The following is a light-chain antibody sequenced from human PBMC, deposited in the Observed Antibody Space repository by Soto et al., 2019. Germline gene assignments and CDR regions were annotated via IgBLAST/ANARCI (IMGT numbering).Light chain of an antibody. CDR3: MQLLQTPLT. Sequence: DIVMTQSPLSLPVTPGEPASISCRSSQSLIHSNGYNYLAWFLQKAGQSPQLLIYLGSSRAAGVPDRFSGSESRTDFTLQISRVEAEDVGVYYCMQLLQTPLTFGGGTKVDI. CDR2: LGS. V-gene: IGKV2-28*01. J-gene: IGKJ4*01. CDR1: QSLIHSNGYNY.